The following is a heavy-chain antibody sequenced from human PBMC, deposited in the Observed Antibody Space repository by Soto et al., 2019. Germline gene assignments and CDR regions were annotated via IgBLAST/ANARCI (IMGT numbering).Heavy chain of an antibody. CDR1: GFTFSSYG. J-gene: IGHJ4*02. CDR3: ARETEDYDFWSGYFTGRGLDY. CDR2: IWYDGSNK. Sequence: QVQLVESGGGVVQPGRSLRLSCAASGFTFSSYGMHWVRQAPGKGLEWVAVIWYDGSNKYYAESVKGRFTISRDNSKNTLYLQMNSLRAEDTAVYYCARETEDYDFWSGYFTGRGLDYWGQGTLVTVSS. D-gene: IGHD3-3*01. V-gene: IGHV3-33*01.